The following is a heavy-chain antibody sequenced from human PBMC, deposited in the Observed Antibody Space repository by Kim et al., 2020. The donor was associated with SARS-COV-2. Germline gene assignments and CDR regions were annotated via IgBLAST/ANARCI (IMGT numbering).Heavy chain of an antibody. CDR3: ARSPSSFLGGFDP. J-gene: IGHJ5*02. D-gene: IGHD6-13*01. Sequence: YAQGFTGRFVFSLDTSVSTAYLQISSLKAEDTAVYYCARSPSSFLGGFDPWGQGTLVTVSS. V-gene: IGHV7-4-1*02.